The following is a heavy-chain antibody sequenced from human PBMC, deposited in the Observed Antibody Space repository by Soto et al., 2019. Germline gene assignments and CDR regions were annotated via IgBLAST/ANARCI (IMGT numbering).Heavy chain of an antibody. CDR3: ARDPGDSEYYYYGMDV. CDR2: IIPIFGTA. D-gene: IGHD3-10*01. J-gene: IGHJ6*02. Sequence: SVKVSCKASGGTFSSYAISWVRQAPGQGLEWMGGIIPIFGTANYAQKFQGRVTITADKSTSTAYMELSSLRSEDTAVYYCARDPGDSEYYYYGMDVWGQGTTVTVSS. V-gene: IGHV1-69*06. CDR1: GGTFSSYA.